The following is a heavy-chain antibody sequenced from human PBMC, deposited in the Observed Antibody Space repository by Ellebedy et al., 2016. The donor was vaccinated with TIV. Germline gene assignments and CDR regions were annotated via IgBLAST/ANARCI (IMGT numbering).Heavy chain of an antibody. J-gene: IGHJ6*02. D-gene: IGHD3-3*01. CDR1: GHIFTSYA. Sequence: ASVKVSCXASGHIFTSYALHWVRQAPGQRPEWMGWINTGNGNTKYSQKFQGRITISRDTSATTAYMELSGLMSEDTAVYYCATREWQDPMDVWGQGTTVTVSS. CDR2: INTGNGNT. CDR3: ATREWQDPMDV. V-gene: IGHV1-3*04.